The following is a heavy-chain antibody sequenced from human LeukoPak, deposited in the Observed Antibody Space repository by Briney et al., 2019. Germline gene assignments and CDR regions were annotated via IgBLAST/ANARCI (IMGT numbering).Heavy chain of an antibody. Sequence: PSETLSLTCTVSGGSISLYYWSWIRPPPGKGLEWIGYIYYSGGTIYNPALESRVTMSVDRSRNQFSLRLTSVTAADTAVYYCARRDFYGAGSHYDNWGQGTLVAVSS. V-gene: IGHV4-59*08. CDR2: IYYSGGT. CDR1: GGSISLYY. J-gene: IGHJ4*02. CDR3: ARRDFYGAGSHYDN. D-gene: IGHD3-10*01.